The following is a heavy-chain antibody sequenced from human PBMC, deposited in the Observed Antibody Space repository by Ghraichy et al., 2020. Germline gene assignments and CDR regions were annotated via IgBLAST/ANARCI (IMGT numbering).Heavy chain of an antibody. V-gene: IGHV1-2*02. Sequence: ASVKVSCKASGYTFTGYYMHWVRQAPGQGLEWMGWINPNSGGTNYAQKFQGRVTMTRDTSISPAYMELSRLRTADTAVYYCARGPYGSGSQPYNWFDPWGQGTLVTVSS. D-gene: IGHD3-10*01. CDR3: ARGPYGSGSQPYNWFDP. CDR1: GYTFTGYY. CDR2: INPNSGGT. J-gene: IGHJ5*02.